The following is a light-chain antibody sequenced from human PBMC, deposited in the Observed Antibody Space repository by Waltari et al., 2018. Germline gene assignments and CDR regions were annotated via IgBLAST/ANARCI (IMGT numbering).Light chain of an antibody. V-gene: IGLV2-8*01. CDR2: DVN. CDR1: SSDVGAYDY. CDR3: SSYGGSNNFAV. Sequence: QSALTQPPSASGSPGQSVTISCTGTSSDVGAYDYVSWYQQHPGKAPKFIIYDVNKRPSGVPDRCAGSKSGNTASLTVSGLQAEDEADYYCSSYGGSNNFAVFGGGTKLTVL. J-gene: IGLJ2*01.